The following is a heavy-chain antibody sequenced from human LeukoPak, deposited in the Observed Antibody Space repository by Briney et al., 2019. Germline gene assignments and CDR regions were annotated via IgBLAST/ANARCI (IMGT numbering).Heavy chain of an antibody. D-gene: IGHD3-10*01. Sequence: GGSLRLSCAASGFTFSSYAMHWVRQAPGKGLEWVAVISYDGSNKYYADSVKGRFTISRDNSKNTLYLQMNSLRAEDTAVYYCASAATYYYGSGSYPNYYYYMDVWGKGTTVTVSS. CDR1: GFTFSSYA. J-gene: IGHJ6*03. CDR2: ISYDGSNK. CDR3: ASAATYYYGSGSYPNYYYYMDV. V-gene: IGHV3-30*04.